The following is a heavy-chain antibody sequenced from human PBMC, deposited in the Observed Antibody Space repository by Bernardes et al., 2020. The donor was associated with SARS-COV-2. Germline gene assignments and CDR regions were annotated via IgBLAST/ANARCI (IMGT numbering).Heavy chain of an antibody. V-gene: IGHV1-18*01. CDR1: GYTFNSYG. D-gene: IGHD3-3*01. CDR2: ISPYSGTT. J-gene: IGHJ4*02. CDR3: ARDPVSTVFAVVVAYSDY. Sequence: AAWQDYCKASGYTFNSYGISWVRLAPGQSLEWMGWISPYSGTTTYAQKFQGRVTMTTDTSTNTAYLELRSLRPDDTAVYYCARDPVSTVFAVVVAYSDYWGKGTLVNVSS.